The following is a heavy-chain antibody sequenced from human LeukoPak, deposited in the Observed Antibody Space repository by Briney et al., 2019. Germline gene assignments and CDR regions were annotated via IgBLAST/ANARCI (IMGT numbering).Heavy chain of an antibody. CDR3: ARHPYDSSGYPYCFDY. V-gene: IGHV4-59*08. D-gene: IGHD3-22*01. Sequence: PSETLSLTCTVSGGSISSFHWSWIRQPPGKGLGWIGCIFYNGNNKYNPSLKGRVTISVDTSKNQFSLNLSSVTAAETAVYYCARHPYDSSGYPYCFDYWGQGPLVTVSA. J-gene: IGHJ4*02. CDR2: IFYNGNN. CDR1: GGSISSFH.